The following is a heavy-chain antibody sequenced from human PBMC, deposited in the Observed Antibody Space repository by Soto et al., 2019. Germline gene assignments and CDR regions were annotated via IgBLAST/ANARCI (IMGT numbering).Heavy chain of an antibody. J-gene: IGHJ4*02. V-gene: IGHV4-59*01. CDR2: IYYRGTT. D-gene: IGHD2-15*01. CDR3: ARLGMQVVSRVVVVGAIPSLVFDH. Sequence: ETLSLTCSVSGGSISGNYWSWVRQSPGKGLEWIGYIYYRGTTHYSPSLKSRVTISLDTSKSQFSLRLNSVTAADTAVYYCARLGMQVVSRVVVVGAIPSLVFDHWDLGTLVTVSS. CDR1: GGSISGNY.